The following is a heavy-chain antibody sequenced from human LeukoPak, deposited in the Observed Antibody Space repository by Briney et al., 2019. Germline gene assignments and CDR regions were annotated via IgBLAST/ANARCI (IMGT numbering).Heavy chain of an antibody. D-gene: IGHD3-22*01. J-gene: IGHJ4*02. CDR3: AKDSMIVVVITSLLDY. Sequence: GGSLRLSCAASGFTVSSNYMSWVRQAPGKGLEWVSAISGSGGSTYYADSVKGRFTISRDNSKNTLYLQMNSLRAEDTAVYYCAKDSMIVVVITSLLDYWGQGTLVTVSS. CDR2: ISGSGGST. V-gene: IGHV3-23*01. CDR1: GFTVSSNY.